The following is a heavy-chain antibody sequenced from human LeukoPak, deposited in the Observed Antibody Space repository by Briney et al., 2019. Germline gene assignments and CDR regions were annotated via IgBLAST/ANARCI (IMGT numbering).Heavy chain of an antibody. CDR3: AKGGAQYSSSWYGALKLDY. Sequence: GRSLRLSCAASGFTFSSYAMSWVRQAPGKGLEWVSAISGSGGSTYYADSVKGRFTISRDNSKNTLYLQMNSLRAEDTAVYYCAKGGAQYSSSWYGALKLDYWGQGTLVTVSS. CDR1: GFTFSSYA. V-gene: IGHV3-23*01. J-gene: IGHJ4*02. CDR2: ISGSGGST. D-gene: IGHD6-13*01.